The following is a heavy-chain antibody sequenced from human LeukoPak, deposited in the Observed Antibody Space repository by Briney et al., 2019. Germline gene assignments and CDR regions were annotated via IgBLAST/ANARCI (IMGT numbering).Heavy chain of an antibody. CDR1: DYSFSSNR. D-gene: IGHD1-26*01. CDR3: ARDFGGSYTGGGWFDP. CDR2: ISAYNGNT. Sequence: ASVKVSCKASDYSFSSNRISWIRQAAGQGLVWMGWISAYNGNTKYAQKLQGRVTMTTDTSTNTAYMELRSLRSDDTAVYYCARDFGGSYTGGGWFDPWGQGTLVTVPS. V-gene: IGHV1-18*01. J-gene: IGHJ5*02.